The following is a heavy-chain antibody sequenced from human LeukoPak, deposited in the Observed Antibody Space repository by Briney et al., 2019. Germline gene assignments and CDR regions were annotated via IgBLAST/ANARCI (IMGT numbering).Heavy chain of an antibody. D-gene: IGHD2-21*02. V-gene: IGHV1-69*04. CDR3: ARGWDCGGDCYGYFQH. Sequence: SVTVSCKASGGTFSSYAISWVRQAPGQGLEWMGRIIPILGIANYAQKLQGRVAITADKSTSTAYMELSSLRSEDTAVYYCARGWDCGGDCYGYFQHWGQGTLVAVSS. CDR1: GGTFSSYA. J-gene: IGHJ1*01. CDR2: IIPILGIA.